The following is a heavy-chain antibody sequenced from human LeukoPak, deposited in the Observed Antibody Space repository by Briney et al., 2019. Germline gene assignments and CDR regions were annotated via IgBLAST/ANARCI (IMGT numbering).Heavy chain of an antibody. CDR3: ANLAPYYYDSSGYYHLAY. J-gene: IGHJ4*02. CDR1: GFTFSNHG. CDR2: IRYDGSNQ. D-gene: IGHD3-22*01. Sequence: GGSLRLSCAASGFTFSNHGMLWVRQAPGKGLEWVAFIRYDGSNQYYADSVKGRFTISRDNSKNTLYLQMNSLRAEDTAVYYCANLAPYYYDSSGYYHLAYWGQGTLVTVSS. V-gene: IGHV3-30*02.